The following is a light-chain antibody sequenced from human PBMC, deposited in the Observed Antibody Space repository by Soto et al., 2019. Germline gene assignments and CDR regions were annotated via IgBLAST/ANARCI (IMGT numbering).Light chain of an antibody. V-gene: IGKV1-39*01. Sequence: DIQMTQSPSSLSASVGDRVTITCRASQNISIYLNWYQQKPGKAPNLLIYAASSLQSGVPSGFSGRGSGTDFTLTISSLQPEDFATYYCQQSYSTPYTFGQGTKLEIK. J-gene: IGKJ2*01. CDR3: QQSYSTPYT. CDR1: QNISIY. CDR2: AAS.